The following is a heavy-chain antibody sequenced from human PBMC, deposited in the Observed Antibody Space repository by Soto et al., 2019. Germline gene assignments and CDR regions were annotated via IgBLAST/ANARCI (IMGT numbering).Heavy chain of an antibody. D-gene: IGHD3-22*01. V-gene: IGHV1-69*08. J-gene: IGHJ4*02. Sequence: QVQLVQSGAEVKKPGSSVKVSCKASGGTFSSYTISLVRQAPGQGLEWMGRIIPILGIANYAQKFQGRVTITADKAKCTAYMELSSLRSEDTAVYYCARDLGYYDSSGYYSPADYWGQGTLVTVSS. CDR1: GGTFSSYT. CDR2: IIPILGIA. CDR3: ARDLGYYDSSGYYSPADY.